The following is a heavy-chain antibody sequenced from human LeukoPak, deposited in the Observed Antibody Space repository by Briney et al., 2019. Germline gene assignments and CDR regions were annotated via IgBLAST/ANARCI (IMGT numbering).Heavy chain of an antibody. Sequence: GGSLRLSCAASGFTFSSYAMSWVRQAPGKGLEWVSAISSSGGTTYYADSVKGRFTISRDNSKNTLYLQMNSLRAEDTAVYYCAKDQGYSNYYYGMDVWGQGTTVTVSS. D-gene: IGHD4-11*01. CDR2: ISSSGGTT. J-gene: IGHJ6*02. CDR1: GFTFSSYA. V-gene: IGHV3-23*01. CDR3: AKDQGYSNYYYGMDV.